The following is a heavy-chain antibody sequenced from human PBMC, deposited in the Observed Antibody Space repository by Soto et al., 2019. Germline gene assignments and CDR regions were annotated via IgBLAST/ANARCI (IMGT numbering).Heavy chain of an antibody. Sequence: EVQLVESGGDLAQPGGSLRLSCAASGFTFTDYSMNWVRQSPGKGLEWVAYIRVTGTITYYADSVKGRFTVSRDNAETSLFLQMTSLRDEETAVYYCVRAEFPTCYGFQYWGRGPLVTVSS. J-gene: IGHJ1*01. CDR2: IRVTGTIT. D-gene: IGHD2-2*01. CDR1: GFTFTDYS. CDR3: VRAEFPTCYGFQY. V-gene: IGHV3-48*02.